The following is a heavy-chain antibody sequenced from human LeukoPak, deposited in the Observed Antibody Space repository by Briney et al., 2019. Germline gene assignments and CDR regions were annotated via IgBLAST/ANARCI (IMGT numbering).Heavy chain of an antibody. CDR1: GFTFSSYA. J-gene: IGHJ3*02. CDR3: AKDPTYSRSWYDAFDI. D-gene: IGHD6-13*01. V-gene: IGHV3-23*01. CDR2: ISGSGGST. Sequence: GGSLRLSCAASGFTFSSYAMSWVRQAPGKGLEWVSAISGSGGSTYYADSVKGRFTISRDNSKNTLYLQMNSLRAEDTAVYYCAKDPTYSRSWYDAFDIWGQGTMVTVSS.